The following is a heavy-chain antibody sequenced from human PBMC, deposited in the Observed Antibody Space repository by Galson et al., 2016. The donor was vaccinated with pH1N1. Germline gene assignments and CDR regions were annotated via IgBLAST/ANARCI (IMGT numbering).Heavy chain of an antibody. V-gene: IGHV3-23*01. CDR1: GFSFSTYG. CDR2: ISGSGDDT. Sequence: SLRLSCAASGFSFSTYGMSWVRQAPGKGLDWVSGISGSGDDTFYAHTVRGRFTISRDNSKNTLYLQMNSLTAVDTAIYYCAKGGAIGPNDNDGKISSWGQGALVTVSS. J-gene: IGHJ5*02. D-gene: IGHD4-23*01. CDR3: AKGGAIGPNDNDGKISS.